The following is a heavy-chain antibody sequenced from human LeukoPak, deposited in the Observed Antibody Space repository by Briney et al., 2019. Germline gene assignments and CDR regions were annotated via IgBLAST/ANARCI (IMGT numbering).Heavy chain of an antibody. CDR3: GRDLARKVAGIFDP. Sequence: PSETLSLTCTVSGYSISSGYYWGWIRQPPGKGLEWIGSIYHSGSTYYNPSLKSRVTISVDTSKNQFSLKLSSVTAADTAVYYCGRDLARKVAGIFDPWGQGTLVTVSS. V-gene: IGHV4-38-2*02. CDR2: IYHSGST. CDR1: GYSISSGYY. D-gene: IGHD6-19*01. J-gene: IGHJ5*02.